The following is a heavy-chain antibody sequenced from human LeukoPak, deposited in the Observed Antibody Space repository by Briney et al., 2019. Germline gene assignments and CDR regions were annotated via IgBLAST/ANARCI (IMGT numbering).Heavy chain of an antibody. J-gene: IGHJ4*02. CDR2: IYYTGST. V-gene: IGHV4-59*08. D-gene: IGHD2-21*01. CDR3: ARHGGINDY. Sequence: PSETLSLTCTVSGGSISNYYWSWIRQPPGKGLEWIGYIYYTGSTNYNPSLKSRVTLSVDTSKNQFSLKLSSVTAADTAVYYCARHGGINDYWGQGTLVTVSS. CDR1: GGSISNYY.